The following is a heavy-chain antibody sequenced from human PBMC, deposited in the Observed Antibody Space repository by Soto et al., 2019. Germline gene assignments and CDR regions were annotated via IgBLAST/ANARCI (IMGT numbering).Heavy chain of an antibody. CDR3: ASKVISSSSPYYFDY. J-gene: IGHJ4*02. Sequence: PSETLSLTCAVYGGSFSGYYWSWIRQPPGKGLEWIGEINHSGSTNYNPSLKSRVTISVDTSKNQFSLKLSSVTAADTAVYYCASKVISSSSPYYFDYWGQGTLVTVSS. D-gene: IGHD6-6*01. CDR2: INHSGST. V-gene: IGHV4-34*01. CDR1: GGSFSGYY.